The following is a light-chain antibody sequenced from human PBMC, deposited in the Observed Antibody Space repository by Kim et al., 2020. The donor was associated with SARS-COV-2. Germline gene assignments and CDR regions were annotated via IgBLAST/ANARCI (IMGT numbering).Light chain of an antibody. V-gene: IGKV3-11*01. CDR1: QSVSSY. CDR2: DAS. CDR3: QQRSNWPPGFT. Sequence: PGERATLSGKARQSVSSYLAWYQQKPGQAPRLLIYDASNRATGIPARFSGSGSGTDFTLTISSLEPEDFAVYYCQQRSNWPPGFTFGPGTKVDIK. J-gene: IGKJ3*01.